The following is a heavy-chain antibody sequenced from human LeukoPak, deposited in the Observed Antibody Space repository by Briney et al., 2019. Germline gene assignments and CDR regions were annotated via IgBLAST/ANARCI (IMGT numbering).Heavy chain of an antibody. D-gene: IGHD6-19*01. J-gene: IGHJ4*02. Sequence: PGGSLRLSCAASGFTFTTYWMHWVRQAPGKGLVWVSHINSDGSITSYADSVKGRFTISRDNAKNSLYLQMNSLRAEDTAVYYCAREVVAVAYFDYWGQGTLVTVSS. CDR2: INSDGSIT. CDR3: AREVVAVAYFDY. V-gene: IGHV3-74*01. CDR1: GFTFTTYW.